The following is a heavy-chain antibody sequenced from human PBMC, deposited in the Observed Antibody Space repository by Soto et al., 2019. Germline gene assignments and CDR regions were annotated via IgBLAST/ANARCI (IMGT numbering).Heavy chain of an antibody. V-gene: IGHV3-53*01. D-gene: IGHD2-15*01. J-gene: IGHJ4*02. CDR3: ARGYCSGGSCYWFDY. CDR1: GFTVSSNY. Sequence: HPGGSLRLSCAASGFTVSSNYMSWVRQAPGKGLEWVSVLYSGGSTYYADSVKGRFTISSDNSKNTVYLQMNSLRAEDTAVYYCARGYCSGGSCYWFDYWGQGTLVTVSS. CDR2: LYSGGST.